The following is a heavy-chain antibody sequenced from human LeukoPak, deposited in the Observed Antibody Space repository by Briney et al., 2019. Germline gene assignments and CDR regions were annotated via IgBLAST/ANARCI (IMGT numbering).Heavy chain of an antibody. D-gene: IGHD6-13*01. CDR3: ARAGSSWYYFDY. J-gene: IGHJ4*02. Sequence: GGSLRLSFAASGFTFSSYNMNWVRQAPGKGLEWVSSISSSSNYIYYADSVKGRFTISRDNAKNSLYLQMNSLRAEDTAVYYCARAGSSWYYFDYWGQGTLVTVSS. CDR2: ISSSSNYI. CDR1: GFTFSSYN. V-gene: IGHV3-21*01.